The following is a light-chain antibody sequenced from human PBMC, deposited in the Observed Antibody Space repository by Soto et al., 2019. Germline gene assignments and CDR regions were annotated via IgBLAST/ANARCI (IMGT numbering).Light chain of an antibody. CDR2: DGS. V-gene: IGKV3-20*01. CDR1: QSVSSSY. Sequence: EIVLTQSPGTLSLSPGERATLSCRASQSVSSSYLAWYQQKSGQAPRLLIYDGSSSATGIPDRFSGSGSGTDFTLTISRLEPEDFAVYYCQHYGSSPYTFGQGTKLEIK. J-gene: IGKJ2*01. CDR3: QHYGSSPYT.